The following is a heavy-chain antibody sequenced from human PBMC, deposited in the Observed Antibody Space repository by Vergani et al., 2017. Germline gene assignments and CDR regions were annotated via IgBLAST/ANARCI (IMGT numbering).Heavy chain of an antibody. CDR3: ARGYCSGGSCRRDRTYYYYYYMDV. J-gene: IGHJ6*03. D-gene: IGHD2-15*01. Sequence: QVQLQQWGAGLLKPSETLSLTCAVYGGSFSGYYWSWIRQPPGKGLEWIGEINHSGSTNYNPSLKSRVTISVDTSKNQFSLKLSSVTAADTAVYYCARGYCSGGSCRRDRTYYYYYYMDVWGKGTTVTVSS. CDR1: GGSFSGYY. CDR2: INHSGST. V-gene: IGHV4-34*01.